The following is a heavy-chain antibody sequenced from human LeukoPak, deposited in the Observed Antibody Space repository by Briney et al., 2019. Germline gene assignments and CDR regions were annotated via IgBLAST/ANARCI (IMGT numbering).Heavy chain of an antibody. CDR2: INSDGSST. J-gene: IGHJ6*02. CDR1: GFTFSSYW. Sequence: GGSLRLSCAASGFTFSSYWMHWVRHAPGKGLVWVSRINSDGSSTSYADSVKGRFTISRDNAKNTLYLQMNSLRAEDTAVYYCARGTMTRPRIGNYYGMDVWGQGTTVTVSS. D-gene: IGHD3-22*01. CDR3: ARGTMTRPRIGNYYGMDV. V-gene: IGHV3-74*01.